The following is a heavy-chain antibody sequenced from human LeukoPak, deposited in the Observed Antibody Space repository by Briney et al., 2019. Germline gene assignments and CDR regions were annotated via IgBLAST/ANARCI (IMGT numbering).Heavy chain of an antibody. J-gene: IGHJ6*03. D-gene: IGHD4/OR15-4a*01. CDR3: ARYGGSYYHYYYIDV. CDR1: GGSISSGGYY. V-gene: IGHV4-61*02. CDR2: IYTSGST. Sequence: SSETLSLTCTVSGGSISSGGYYWSWIRQPAGKGLEWIGRIYTSGSTNYNPSLKSRVTISVDPSKNQFSLKLSSVTAADTAVYYCARYGGSYYHYYYIDVWGKGTTVTVSS.